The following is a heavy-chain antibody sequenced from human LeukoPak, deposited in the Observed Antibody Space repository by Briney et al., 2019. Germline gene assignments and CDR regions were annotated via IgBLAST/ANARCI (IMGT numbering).Heavy chain of an antibody. Sequence: ASVKVSCKASGYTFTSYAMHWVRQAPGQRLEWMGWINAGNGNTKYSQKFQGRVTITRDTSASTAYMELSSLRSEDTAVYYCARVTAGGYSSSQWGQGTLVTVSS. D-gene: IGHD6-13*01. V-gene: IGHV1-3*01. J-gene: IGHJ4*02. CDR1: GYTFTSYA. CDR3: ARVTAGGYSSSQ. CDR2: INAGNGNT.